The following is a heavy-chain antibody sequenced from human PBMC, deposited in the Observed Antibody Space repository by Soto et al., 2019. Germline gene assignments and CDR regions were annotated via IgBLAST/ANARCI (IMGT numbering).Heavy chain of an antibody. CDR3: ARGAWSGERIFDY. CDR1: GFTFSDYY. V-gene: IGHV3-11*01. CDR2: ISSRSSTI. Sequence: PGGSLRLSCAASGFTFSDYYMSWIRQAPGKGLEWVSYISSRSSTIFYADSVKGRFTISRDNVKNSLYLQMNSLRAEDTAVYYCARGAWSGERIFDYWGQGTLVTVSS. D-gene: IGHD3-10*01. J-gene: IGHJ4*02.